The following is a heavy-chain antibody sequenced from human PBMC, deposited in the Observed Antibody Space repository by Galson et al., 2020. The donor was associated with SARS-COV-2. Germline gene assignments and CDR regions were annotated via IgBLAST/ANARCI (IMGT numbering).Heavy chain of an antibody. CDR2: MNQDGSEK. CDR1: GFTFSNYW. Sequence: GGSLRLSCAASGFTFSNYWMNWVRQPPGKGLEWVANMNQDGSEKDHADSVKGRFTISRDNAKNSVYLQMNTLTEEDTAVYYCARGADWSFEYWGQGILVTVSS. CDR3: ARGADWSFEY. V-gene: IGHV3-7*01. J-gene: IGHJ4*02. D-gene: IGHD3-9*01.